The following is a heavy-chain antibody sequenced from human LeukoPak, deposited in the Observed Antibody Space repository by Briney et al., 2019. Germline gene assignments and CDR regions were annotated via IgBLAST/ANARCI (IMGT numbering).Heavy chain of an antibody. D-gene: IGHD1-26*01. CDR1: GFTFSSYA. Sequence: PGRSLRLSCAASGFTFSSYAMHWVRQAPGKGLEWVAVIWYDGSDKYYADSVKGRFTISRDNSKNTLYLQMNSLRVEDTAVYYCTTTIVGVTTWFDPWGQGTLVTVSS. J-gene: IGHJ5*02. CDR2: IWYDGSDK. V-gene: IGHV3-33*08. CDR3: TTTIVGVTTWFDP.